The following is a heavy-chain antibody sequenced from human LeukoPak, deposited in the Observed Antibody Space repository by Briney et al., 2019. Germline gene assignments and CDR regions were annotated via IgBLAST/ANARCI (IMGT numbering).Heavy chain of an antibody. D-gene: IGHD1/OR15-1a*01. V-gene: IGHV4-59*12. J-gene: IGHJ4*02. CDR2: IFYRESFSYGRTT. CDR1: GVSISGYY. CDR3: AREISGNKDY. Sequence: SETLSLTCTVSGVSISGYYWIWIRQSPGRGLEYIGSIFYRESFSYGRTTFYNPSLQSRVTISVDTSKNAFSLRLTSVTSADTGVYFCAREISGNKDYWGQGTLVTVSS.